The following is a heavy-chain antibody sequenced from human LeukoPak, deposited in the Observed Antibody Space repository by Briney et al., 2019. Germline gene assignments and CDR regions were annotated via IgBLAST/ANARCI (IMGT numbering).Heavy chain of an antibody. V-gene: IGHV1-2*02. CDR1: GYTFTGFY. CDR2: INPDSGGT. Sequence: ASVKVSCKASGYTFTGFYIYWVRQAPGQGLEWMGWINPDSGGTNYAQKFQGRVTLTRDTSISTAFMELSRLTSEDTAVYYCARFPSGFGDPNNWGQGTLVTVSS. J-gene: IGHJ4*02. D-gene: IGHD3-10*01. CDR3: ARFPSGFGDPNN.